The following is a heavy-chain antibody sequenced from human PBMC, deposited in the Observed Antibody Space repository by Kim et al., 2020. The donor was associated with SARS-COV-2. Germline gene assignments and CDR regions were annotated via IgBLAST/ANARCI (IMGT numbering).Heavy chain of an antibody. V-gene: IGHV3-23*01. CDR3: MKGGWGWIWDH. CDR1: GFSFTGHA. D-gene: IGHD2-21*01. CDR2: IDGSDGTT. J-gene: IGHJ4*02. Sequence: GSLRLSCTTSGFSFTGHAMSWVRQAPGKGLEWVSSIDGSDGTTYYVDSVRGRFTISRDDSKNTLYLQMSALRGDDTAVYYCMKGGWGWIWDHWGQGTLV.